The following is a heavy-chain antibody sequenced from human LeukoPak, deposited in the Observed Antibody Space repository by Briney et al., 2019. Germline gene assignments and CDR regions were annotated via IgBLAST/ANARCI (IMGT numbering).Heavy chain of an antibody. J-gene: IGHJ3*02. Sequence: GGSLRLACAASGFTFSSYAMSWVRQAPGKGLEWVSAISGSGGSTYYADSVKGRFTISRDNSKNTLYLQMNSLRAEDTAVYYCAKAPYYRGAFDIWGQGTMVTVSS. V-gene: IGHV3-23*01. CDR3: AKAPYYRGAFDI. CDR2: ISGSGGST. CDR1: GFTFSSYA. D-gene: IGHD1-14*01.